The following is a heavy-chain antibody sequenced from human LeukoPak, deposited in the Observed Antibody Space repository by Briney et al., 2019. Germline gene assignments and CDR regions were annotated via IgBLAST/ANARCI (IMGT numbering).Heavy chain of an antibody. D-gene: IGHD3-22*01. Sequence: GGSLRLSCAASGFIFSDYWMSWVRQAPGKGLEWVANIKQDGSEKYYVDSVKGRFTISRDNAKNSLYLQMNSLRAEDTAVYYCARDGNQYYYDSSGYPYYFDYWGQGTLVTVSS. V-gene: IGHV3-7*01. CDR1: GFIFSDYW. J-gene: IGHJ4*02. CDR3: ARDGNQYYYDSSGYPYYFDY. CDR2: IKQDGSEK.